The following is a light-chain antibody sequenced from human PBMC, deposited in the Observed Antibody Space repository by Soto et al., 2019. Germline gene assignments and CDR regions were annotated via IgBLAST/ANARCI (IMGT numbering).Light chain of an antibody. CDR1: QTLLYSSNNKNY. Sequence: DIVMTQSPDSLAVSLGERATINCKSSQTLLYSSNNKNYLVWYQHKPGQPPKLLISWASTRESGVPDRFSGSGSGTDFTLTISSLQAEDVAVYYCQQYKTYPLTFGGGTKVEI. V-gene: IGKV4-1*01. CDR2: WAS. J-gene: IGKJ4*01. CDR3: QQYKTYPLT.